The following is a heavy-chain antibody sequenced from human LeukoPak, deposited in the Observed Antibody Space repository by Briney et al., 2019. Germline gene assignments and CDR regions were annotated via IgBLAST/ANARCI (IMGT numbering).Heavy chain of an antibody. D-gene: IGHD4-17*01. Sequence: SVKVSFKASGGTFSSYAISWVRQAPGQGVEGMGGIIPIFGTANYAQKFQGRVTITADESTSTAYMELSSLRSEDTAVYYCASGSSPYGDYEASWFDPWGQGTLVTVSS. J-gene: IGHJ5*02. V-gene: IGHV1-69*13. CDR3: ASGSSPYGDYEASWFDP. CDR1: GGTFSSYA. CDR2: IIPIFGTA.